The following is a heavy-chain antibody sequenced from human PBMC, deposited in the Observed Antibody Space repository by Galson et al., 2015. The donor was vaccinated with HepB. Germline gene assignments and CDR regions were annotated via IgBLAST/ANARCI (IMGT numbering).Heavy chain of an antibody. D-gene: IGHD3-22*01. CDR2: ISSSGSYI. CDR1: GFTFSTYS. J-gene: IGHJ4*02. CDR3: ARGSPDYYDSSGNPFDY. Sequence: SLRLSSAASGFTFSTYSMNWVRQAPGKGLEWVSSISSSGSYIYYADSLRGRVTISRDNAKNSLYLQMNSLRAEDTAVFYCARGSPDYYDSSGNPFDYWGQGTLVTVSS. V-gene: IGHV3-21*01.